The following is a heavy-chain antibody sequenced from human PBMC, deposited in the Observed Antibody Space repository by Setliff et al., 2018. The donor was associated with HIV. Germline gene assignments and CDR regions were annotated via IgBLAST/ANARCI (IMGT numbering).Heavy chain of an antibody. Sequence: KTSETLSLTCTVSGDSISNYYWSWVRQPPGKGLEWIGYIYTTGSTSYNPSLKSRVTMSVDTSKNQFSLNLNSVTAADTAVYYCARRAVQDGTVTSSNWFDPWGQGTLVTVSS. J-gene: IGHJ5*02. D-gene: IGHD1-7*01. CDR1: GDSISNYY. V-gene: IGHV4-4*09. CDR2: IYTTGST. CDR3: ARRAVQDGTVTSSNWFDP.